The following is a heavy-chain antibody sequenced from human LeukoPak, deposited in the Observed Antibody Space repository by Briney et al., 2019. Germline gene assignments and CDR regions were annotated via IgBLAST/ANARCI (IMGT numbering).Heavy chain of an antibody. CDR3: ARDRKAGVFDY. J-gene: IGHJ4*02. CDR1: GGSISSYY. D-gene: IGHD3-3*01. Sequence: SETLSLTCTVSGGSISSYYWSWIRQPPGKGLEWIGYIYYSGSTNYNPSLKSRVTISVDTSKNQFSLKLSSVTAADTAVYDCARDRKAGVFDYWGQGTLVTVSS. CDR2: IYYSGST. V-gene: IGHV4-59*01.